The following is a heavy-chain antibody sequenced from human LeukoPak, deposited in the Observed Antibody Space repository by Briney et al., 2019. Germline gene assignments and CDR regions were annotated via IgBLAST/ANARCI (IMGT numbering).Heavy chain of an antibody. CDR1: GGSISSYY. V-gene: IGHV4-59*12. J-gene: IGHJ4*02. Sequence: PSETLSLTCTVSGGSISSYYWSWIRQPPGKGLEWIGNIHYSGSTNYNPSLKSRVTISVDTSKNQFSLKLSSVPAADTAVYYCARGGMHSSGLDYWGQGTLVTVSS. CDR2: IHYSGST. CDR3: ARGGMHSSGLDY. D-gene: IGHD3-22*01.